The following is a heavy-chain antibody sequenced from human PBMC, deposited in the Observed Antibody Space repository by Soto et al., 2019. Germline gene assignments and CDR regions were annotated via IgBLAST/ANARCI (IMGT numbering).Heavy chain of an antibody. J-gene: IGHJ3*02. CDR1: GGTFSNYA. D-gene: IGHD2-15*01. Sequence: QVQLVQSGAEVKKPGSSVKVSCKASGGTFSNYAVSWVRQAPGQGLEWVGEVIPIFGTTPYAQKFQGRVTITADESTNTAYMELSSLRSEDTAVYYCARRFIQGNGGNHDSFDIWGQGTMVTVSS. V-gene: IGHV1-69*01. CDR3: ARRFIQGNGGNHDSFDI. CDR2: VIPIFGTT.